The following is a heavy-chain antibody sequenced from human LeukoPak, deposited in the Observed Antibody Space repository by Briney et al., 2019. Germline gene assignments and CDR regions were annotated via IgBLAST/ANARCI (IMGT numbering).Heavy chain of an antibody. CDR2: ISAYNADT. Sequence: GESLKISCKGSGYSFTSYWISWVRQAPGQGLEWMGWISAYNADTNYAQKVQGRVTMTTDTATTTAYMELRSLRSDDTAVYYCARAGDSFYNWFDSWGQGTLVTVSS. D-gene: IGHD2-21*02. J-gene: IGHJ5*01. V-gene: IGHV1-18*04. CDR3: ARAGDSFYNWFDS. CDR1: GYSFTSYW.